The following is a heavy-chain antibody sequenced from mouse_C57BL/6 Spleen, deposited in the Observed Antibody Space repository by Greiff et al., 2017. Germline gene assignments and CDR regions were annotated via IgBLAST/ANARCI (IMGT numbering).Heavy chain of an antibody. CDR1: GYSFTGYY. CDR3: ARPNYYGSSPETWFAY. V-gene: IGHV1-42*01. CDR2: INPSTGGT. D-gene: IGHD1-1*01. Sequence: EVQLQQSGPELVKPGASVKISCKASGYSFTGYYMNWVKQSPEKSLEWIGEINPSTGGTTYNQKFKAKATVTVDKASSTAYMQLKSLTSEDSAVYFCARPNYYGSSPETWFAYWGQGTLVTVSA. J-gene: IGHJ3*01.